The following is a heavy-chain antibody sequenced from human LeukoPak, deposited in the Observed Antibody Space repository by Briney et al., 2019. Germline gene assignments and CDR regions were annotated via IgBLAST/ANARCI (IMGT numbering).Heavy chain of an antibody. CDR2: IYSGGST. V-gene: IGHV3-66*01. Sequence: GGSLRLSCAASGFTVSSNYMSWVRQAPGKGLEWVSVIYSGGSTYYADSVKGRLTISRDNSKNTLYLQMNSLRAEDTAVYYCARDTYDSSGYYYRGEYFQHWGQGTLVTVSS. J-gene: IGHJ1*01. D-gene: IGHD3-22*01. CDR3: ARDTYDSSGYYYRGEYFQH. CDR1: GFTVSSNY.